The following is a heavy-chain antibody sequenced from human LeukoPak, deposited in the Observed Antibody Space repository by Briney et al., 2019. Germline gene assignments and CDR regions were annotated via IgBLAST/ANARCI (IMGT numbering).Heavy chain of an antibody. D-gene: IGHD3-3*01. Sequence: ASVKVSCKASGYTFTSYYMHWVRQAPGQGLEWMGMIIPSDGFTSYAQKFQGRVTMTRDMSTSTVYMELSSLRSDDTAVYYCAEAGGRLFWVLIPLSFDYWGQGTPVTVSS. J-gene: IGHJ4*02. CDR2: IIPSDGFT. CDR1: GYTFTSYY. V-gene: IGHV1-46*01. CDR3: AEAGGRLFWVLIPLSFDY.